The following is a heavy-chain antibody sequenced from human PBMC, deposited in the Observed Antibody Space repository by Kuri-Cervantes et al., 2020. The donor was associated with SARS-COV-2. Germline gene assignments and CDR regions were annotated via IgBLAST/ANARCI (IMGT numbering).Heavy chain of an antibody. Sequence: GGSLRLSCTASGFTFGDYAMSWFRQAPGKGLEWVGFIRSKAYGGTTEYAASVKGRFTISRDDSKSIAYLQMNSLKTEDTAVYYCTSIVVVPAANYWGQGTLVTVSS. D-gene: IGHD2-2*01. CDR2: IRSKAYGGTT. V-gene: IGHV3-49*03. CDR3: TSIVVVPAANY. J-gene: IGHJ4*02. CDR1: GFTFGDYA.